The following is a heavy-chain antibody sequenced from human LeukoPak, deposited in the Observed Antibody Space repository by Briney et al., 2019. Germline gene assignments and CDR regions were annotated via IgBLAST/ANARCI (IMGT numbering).Heavy chain of an antibody. V-gene: IGHV3-30*02. J-gene: IGHJ4*02. Sequence: GGSLRLSCAASGFTYSNYDMHWVRQAPGKGLEWVAFIHYDGSNKYYPGSVKGRFTISRDNSKNTLYLQMTSLRAEDTAVYYCARGGSGSFDYWGQGTLVTVSS. CDR1: GFTYSNYD. D-gene: IGHD2-15*01. CDR3: ARGGSGSFDY. CDR2: IHYDGSNK.